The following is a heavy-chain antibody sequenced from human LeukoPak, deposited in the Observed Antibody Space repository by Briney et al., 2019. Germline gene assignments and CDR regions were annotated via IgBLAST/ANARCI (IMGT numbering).Heavy chain of an antibody. D-gene: IGHD6-19*01. V-gene: IGHV3-30*03. J-gene: IGHJ4*02. CDR2: ISYDGSNK. CDR3: ARDLGSGWYSDYFDY. CDR1: GFIFSIYG. Sequence: PGRSLRLSCAASGFIFSIYGMHWVRQAPGKGLEWVAVISYDGSNKYYTDSVKGRFTISRDNSKNTLYLQMNSLRAEDTAVYYCARDLGSGWYSDYFDYWGQGTLVTVSS.